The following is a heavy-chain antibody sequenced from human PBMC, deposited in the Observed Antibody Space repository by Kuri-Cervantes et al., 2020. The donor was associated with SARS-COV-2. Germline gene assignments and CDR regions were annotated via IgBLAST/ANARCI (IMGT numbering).Heavy chain of an antibody. CDR2: ISAGGGRT. CDR1: GFTFSNYD. V-gene: IGHV3-23*01. D-gene: IGHD2-15*01. CDR3: ARVVAAAGRLWFDP. Sequence: GGSLRLSCAASGFTFSNYDMTWVRQAPGKGLQWVSSISAGGGRTDYADSVKGRFTISRDNSKKMVFLQMDKLRDEDAALYYCARVVAAAGRLWFDPWGQGTPVTVSS. J-gene: IGHJ5*02.